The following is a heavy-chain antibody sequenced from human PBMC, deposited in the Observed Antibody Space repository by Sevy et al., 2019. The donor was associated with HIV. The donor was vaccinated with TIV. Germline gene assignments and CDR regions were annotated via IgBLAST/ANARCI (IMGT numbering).Heavy chain of an antibody. CDR3: PNLAAAGTFDP. Sequence: GGSLRLSCAASGFTFSSHGMNWVRQAPGKGLEWVAFILYDGSNKYYADSVKGRFTISRDNSKNTLYLQMNSLRAEDTAVYYCPNLAAAGTFDPWGQGTLVTVSS. V-gene: IGHV3-30*02. CDR1: GFTFSSHG. CDR2: ILYDGSNK. D-gene: IGHD6-13*01. J-gene: IGHJ5*02.